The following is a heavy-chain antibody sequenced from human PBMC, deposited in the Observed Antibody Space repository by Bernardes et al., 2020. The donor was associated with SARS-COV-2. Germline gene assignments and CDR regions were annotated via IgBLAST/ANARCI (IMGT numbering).Heavy chain of an antibody. D-gene: IGHD2-8*02. CDR2: MTDSGSS. CDR1: VGSISGSSFY. V-gene: IGHV4-39*01. CDR3: ARHPRTGPSDV. Sequence: LSVTCTVSVGSISGSSFYCCWVRPPPGKGLDWIGSMTDSGSSYHNPSLKSRLTISVDTSKNQFSLQLTSVTAADSAVYYCARHPRTGPSDVWGQGTTVTVSS. J-gene: IGHJ6*02.